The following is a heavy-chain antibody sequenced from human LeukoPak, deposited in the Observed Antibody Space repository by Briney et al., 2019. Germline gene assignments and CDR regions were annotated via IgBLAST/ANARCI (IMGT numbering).Heavy chain of an antibody. CDR1: GGSISSGDYY. CDR2: IYYSGST. V-gene: IGHV4-30-4*08. J-gene: IGHJ6*03. Sequence: SETLSLTCTVSGGSISSGDYYWSWIRQPPGKGLEWIGYIYYSGSTYYNPSPKSRVTISVDTSKNQFSLKLSSVTAADTAVYYCARGQPYYYDSSGYSSSGYMDVWGKGTTVTVSS. D-gene: IGHD3-22*01. CDR3: ARGQPYYYDSSGYSSSGYMDV.